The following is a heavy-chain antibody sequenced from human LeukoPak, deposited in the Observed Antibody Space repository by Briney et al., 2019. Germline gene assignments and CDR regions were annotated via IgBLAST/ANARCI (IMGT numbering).Heavy chain of an antibody. CDR1: GFTFSSYS. J-gene: IGHJ4*02. CDR2: ISSSSSSI. CDR3: ARDLGY. V-gene: IGHV3-48*01. Sequence: GGSLRLSCAASGFTFSSYSMNWVRQAPGKGLEWVSYISSSSSSIYYADSVKGRFTISRDNAKNTLYLQMNSLRAEDTAVYYCARDLGYWGQGTLVTVSS.